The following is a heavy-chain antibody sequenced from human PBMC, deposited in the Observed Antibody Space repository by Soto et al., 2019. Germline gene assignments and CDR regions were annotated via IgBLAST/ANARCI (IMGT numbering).Heavy chain of an antibody. Sequence: QLQLQESGSGLVKPSQTLSLTCAVSGGSISSGDYSWNWIRRPPGKGLEWIGYSYYGGSTYYNPSLQSRVTMSVDRSRNQFSLKLNSVTAADTAVYYCARVRREYDNSGPVDYWGQGTLVTVSS. D-gene: IGHD3-22*01. CDR1: GGSISSGDYS. CDR2: SYYGGST. V-gene: IGHV4-30-2*01. CDR3: ARVRREYDNSGPVDY. J-gene: IGHJ4*02.